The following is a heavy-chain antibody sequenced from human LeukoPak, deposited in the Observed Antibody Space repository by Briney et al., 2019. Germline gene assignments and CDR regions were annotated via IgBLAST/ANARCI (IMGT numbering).Heavy chain of an antibody. CDR2: ICWDSGTL. CDR3: AKDRVAGIGYWFFDL. CDR1: GFTFDDYA. V-gene: IGHV3-9*01. D-gene: IGHD6-19*01. J-gene: IGHJ2*01. Sequence: GGSLRLSCAGSGFTFDDYAIHWVRHAPGKGLEWVSGICWDSGTLVYADSVKGRFTISRDNSKNSLYLQMNSLRAEDTAFYYCAKDRVAGIGYWFFDLWGRGTLVTVSS.